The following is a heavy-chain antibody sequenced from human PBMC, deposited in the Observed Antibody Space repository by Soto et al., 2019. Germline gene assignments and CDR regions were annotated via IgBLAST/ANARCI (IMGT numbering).Heavy chain of an antibody. CDR3: ASWGSSWSPLNDY. CDR2: IIPIFGTA. J-gene: IGHJ4*02. D-gene: IGHD6-13*01. Sequence: SVKVSCKASGGTFSSYAISWVRQAPGQGPEWMGGIIPIFGTANYAQKFQGRVTITADESTSTAYMELSSLRSEDTAVYYCASWGSSWSPLNDYWGQGTLVTVSS. V-gene: IGHV1-69*13. CDR1: GGTFSSYA.